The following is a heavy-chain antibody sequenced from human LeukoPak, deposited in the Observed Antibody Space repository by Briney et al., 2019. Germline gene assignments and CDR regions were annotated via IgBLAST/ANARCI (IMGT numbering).Heavy chain of an antibody. J-gene: IGHJ6*02. CDR2: IYYSGST. CDR3: ARDRSIAARQYYYYGMDV. V-gene: IGHV4-59*01. D-gene: IGHD6-6*01. Sequence: SETLSLTCTVSGGSISSYYWSWVRQPPGKGLEWIGYIYYSGSTNYNPSLKSRVTISVDTSKNQFSLKLSSVTAADTAVYYCARDRSIAARQYYYYGMDVWGQGTTVTVSS. CDR1: GGSISSYY.